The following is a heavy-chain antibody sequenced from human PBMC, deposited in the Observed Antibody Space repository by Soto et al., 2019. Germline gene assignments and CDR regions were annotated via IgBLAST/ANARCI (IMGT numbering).Heavy chain of an antibody. CDR3: ARVAYPYVWGSYRFGGMDV. D-gene: IGHD3-16*02. V-gene: IGHV3-20*04. Sequence: GGSLRLSCAASGFTFDDYGMSWVRQAPGKGLEWVSGINWNGGSTGYADSVKGRFTISRDNAKNSLYLQMNSLRAEDTALYYCARVAYPYVWGSYRFGGMDVWGQGTTVTVSS. CDR1: GFTFDDYG. CDR2: INWNGGST. J-gene: IGHJ6*02.